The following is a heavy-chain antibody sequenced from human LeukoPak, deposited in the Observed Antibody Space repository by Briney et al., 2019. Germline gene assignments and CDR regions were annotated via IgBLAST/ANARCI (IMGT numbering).Heavy chain of an antibody. J-gene: IGHJ4*02. V-gene: IGHV4-59*12. CDR2: IYYSGST. D-gene: IGHD2-8*01. Sequence: SETLSLTCTVSGGSISSYYWSWIRQPPGKGLEWIGYIYYSGSTNYNPSLKSRVTISVDTSKDQFSLKLSSVTAADTAVYYCARGFNGVPFDYWGQGTLVTVSS. CDR1: GGSISSYY. CDR3: ARGFNGVPFDY.